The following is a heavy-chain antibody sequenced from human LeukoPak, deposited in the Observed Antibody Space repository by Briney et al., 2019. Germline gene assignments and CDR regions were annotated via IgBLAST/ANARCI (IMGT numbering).Heavy chain of an antibody. D-gene: IGHD1-26*01. CDR3: ARGVYSGSYYYYYMDV. CDR1: GGTFSSYA. Sequence: SVKVSCKASGGTFSSYAISWVRQAPGQGLEWMGGIIPIFGTANYAQKFQGRVTVTADESTSTAYMELSSLRSEDTAVYYCARGVYSGSYYYYYMDVWGKGTTVTISS. V-gene: IGHV1-69*13. J-gene: IGHJ6*03. CDR2: IIPIFGTA.